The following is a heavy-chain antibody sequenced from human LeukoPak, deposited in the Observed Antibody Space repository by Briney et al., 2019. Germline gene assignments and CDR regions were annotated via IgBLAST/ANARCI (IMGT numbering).Heavy chain of an antibody. CDR2: ISGSGGST. D-gene: IGHD2-2*01. Sequence: GGSLRLSCAASGFTFSSYAMSWVRQAPGKGLEWVSAISGSGGSTYYADSVNGRFTISRNNYKNTLYLQMNSLRAEDTAVYYCAKLLSGYCTRTSCLNWFDPWGQGTLVTVSS. J-gene: IGHJ5*02. CDR1: GFTFSSYA. V-gene: IGHV3-23*01. CDR3: AKLLSGYCTRTSCLNWFDP.